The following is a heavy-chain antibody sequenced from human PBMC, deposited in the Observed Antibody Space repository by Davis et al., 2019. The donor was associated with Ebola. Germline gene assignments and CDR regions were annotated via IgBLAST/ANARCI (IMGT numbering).Heavy chain of an antibody. V-gene: IGHV1-69*04. CDR3: ARDLGTAMATE. D-gene: IGHD5-18*01. Sequence: SVKVSCKAFGGTFSTYAIDWVRQAPGQGLEWMGRIIPMLGIPNYAQRFQGRVTITADKSTSTAYMELSSLRSEDTAMYYCARDLGTAMATEWGQGTLVTVSS. CDR2: IIPMLGIP. J-gene: IGHJ4*02. CDR1: GGTFSTYA.